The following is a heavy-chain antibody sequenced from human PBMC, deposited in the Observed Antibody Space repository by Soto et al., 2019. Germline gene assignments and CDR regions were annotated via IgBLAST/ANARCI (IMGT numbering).Heavy chain of an antibody. CDR2: IYSGGKT. J-gene: IGHJ4*02. CDR1: GFTVSSNY. V-gene: IGHV3-53*01. Sequence: GGSLRLSCAASGFTVSSNYTSWVRQAPGKGLEWVSVIYSGGKTDYADSVKGRFTISRDNSKRTVYLQMNSLRAEDTGVYYCARARDGYNFLYEPTWGQGTLVTVSS. CDR3: ARARDGYNFLYEPT. D-gene: IGHD5-12*01.